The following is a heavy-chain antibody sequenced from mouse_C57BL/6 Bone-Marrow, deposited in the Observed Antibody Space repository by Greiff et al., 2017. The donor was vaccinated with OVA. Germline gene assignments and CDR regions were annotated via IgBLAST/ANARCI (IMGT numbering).Heavy chain of an antibody. CDR2: IFPGSGST. J-gene: IGHJ3*01. V-gene: IGHV1-75*01. CDR3: ARKGRFIRVPFAY. CDR1: GYTFTDYY. D-gene: IGHD1-1*01. Sequence: QVQLKESGPELLKPGASVKISCKASGYTFTDYYINWVKQRPGQGLEWIGWIFPGSGSTYYNEKFKGKATLTVDKSSSTAYMLLSSLTSEDSAVYFCARKGRFIRVPFAYWGQGTLVTVSA.